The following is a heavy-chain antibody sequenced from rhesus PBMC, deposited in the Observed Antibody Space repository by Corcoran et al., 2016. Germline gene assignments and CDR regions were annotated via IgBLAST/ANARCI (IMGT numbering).Heavy chain of an antibody. CDR2: ISSSGGST. Sequence: QLQLQESGPGLVKPSETLSPPCAVSGVSIARVSSPWTRQSPGKGLGWIGRISSSGGSTNYNPSRKNRLTISTDTSRNQISLNLNSMTAADTAIYYCAHGWSAGQWGQGVLVTVSS. V-gene: IGHV4-173*01. CDR1: GVSIARVS. D-gene: IGHD3-22*01. J-gene: IGHJ4*01. CDR3: AHGWSAGQ.